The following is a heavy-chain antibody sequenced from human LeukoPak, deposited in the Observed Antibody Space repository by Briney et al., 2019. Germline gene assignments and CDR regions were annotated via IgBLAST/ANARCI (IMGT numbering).Heavy chain of an antibody. CDR3: ARDYDILTGYNYDAFDI. CDR1: GGTFSGYA. V-gene: IGHV1-69*13. J-gene: IGHJ3*02. Sequence: GASVKVSCKASGGTFSGYAISWVRQAPGQGLEWMGGIIPIFGTANYAQKFQGRVTTTADESTSTAYMELSSLRSDDTAVYYCARDYDILTGYNYDAFDIWDHGTMVTVSS. D-gene: IGHD3-9*01. CDR2: IIPIFGTA.